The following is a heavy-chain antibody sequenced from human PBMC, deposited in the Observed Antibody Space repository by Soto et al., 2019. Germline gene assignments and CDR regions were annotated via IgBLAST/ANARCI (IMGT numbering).Heavy chain of an antibody. CDR2: IIPIFGTA. D-gene: IGHD1-7*01. CDR3: AKDQLRQYNWSYMGAFDI. CDR1: GGTFSSYA. J-gene: IGHJ3*02. V-gene: IGHV1-69*13. Sequence: SVKVSCKASGGTFSSYAISWVRQAPGQGLEWMGGIIPIFGTANYAQKFQGRVTITADESTSTAYMELSSLRSEDTAVYYCAKDQLRQYNWSYMGAFDIWGQGTMVTVSS.